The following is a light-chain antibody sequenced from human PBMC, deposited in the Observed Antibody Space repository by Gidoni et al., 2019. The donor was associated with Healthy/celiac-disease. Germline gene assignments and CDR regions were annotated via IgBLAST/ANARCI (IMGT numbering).Light chain of an antibody. CDR1: QSVSSN. CDR3: QQYNNWPPLT. Sequence: EIVRTQSPATLSVSPGERATLSCRASQSVSSNLAWYQQKPGQAPRLLIYGASTRATGIPARFSGSGSGTEFTLTISSLQSADFAVYYCQQYNNWPPLTFGGGTKVEIK. CDR2: GAS. V-gene: IGKV3-15*01. J-gene: IGKJ4*01.